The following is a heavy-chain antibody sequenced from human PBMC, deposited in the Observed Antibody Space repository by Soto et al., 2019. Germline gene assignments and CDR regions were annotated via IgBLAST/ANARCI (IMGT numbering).Heavy chain of an antibody. V-gene: IGHV3-23*01. J-gene: IGHJ4*02. CDR1: GFTFSAYV. D-gene: IGHD5-18*01. CDR3: AKFTAA. Sequence: GGSLRLSCAASGFTFSAYVMSWDRHAPGKGLELVSSITSSGGGTYYADSVKGRFTVFRDNSKNTVYLQMTSLRDEDTAVYYWAKFTAAWGQGTLVTVSS. CDR2: ITSSGGGT.